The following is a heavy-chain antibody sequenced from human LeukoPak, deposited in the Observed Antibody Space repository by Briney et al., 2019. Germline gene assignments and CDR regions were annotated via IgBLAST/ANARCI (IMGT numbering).Heavy chain of an antibody. J-gene: IGHJ4*02. D-gene: IGHD7-27*01. CDR1: GFTFSDYA. CDR3: ARGPQLGHFFAY. V-gene: IGHV3-48*04. CDR2: IGGRTTTM. Sequence: GGSLRLSCAASGFTFSDYAMNWVRQVPGKGLEWISYIGGRTTTMYYADSVQGRFTISRDNAKNSLYLQMNSLRAEDTALYYCARGPQLGHFFAYWGQGTLVTVSS.